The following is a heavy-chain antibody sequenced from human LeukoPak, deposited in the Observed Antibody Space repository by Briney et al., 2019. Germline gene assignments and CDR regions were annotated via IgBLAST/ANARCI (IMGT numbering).Heavy chain of an antibody. V-gene: IGHV1-18*01. D-gene: IGHD3-9*01. Sequence: ASVKVSCKASGYTFTSYGISWVRQAPGQGLDWMGWISAYNGNTNYAQKFQGRVTITADESTSTAYMELSSLRSEDTAVYYCAAGGVYYDILTGYSGDYENFDYWGQGTLVTVSS. CDR2: ISAYNGNT. CDR3: AAGGVYYDILTGYSGDYENFDY. J-gene: IGHJ4*02. CDR1: GYTFTSYG.